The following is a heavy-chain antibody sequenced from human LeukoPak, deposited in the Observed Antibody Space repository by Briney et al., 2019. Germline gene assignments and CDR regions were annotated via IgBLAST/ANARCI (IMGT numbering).Heavy chain of an antibody. J-gene: IGHJ3*01. D-gene: IGHD4-17*01. CDR1: DDSFSSHD. V-gene: IGHV4-59*11. Sequence: PSDTLSLTCAVSDDSFSSHDWTWIRQPPGKGLEWIGYISYIGSTNYSPSLKSRVTISIATSKNEFSLKLTSVTAADTAVYYCARDLVTVTKGFDLWGQGTVVTVSS. CDR3: ARDLVTVTKGFDL. CDR2: ISYIGST.